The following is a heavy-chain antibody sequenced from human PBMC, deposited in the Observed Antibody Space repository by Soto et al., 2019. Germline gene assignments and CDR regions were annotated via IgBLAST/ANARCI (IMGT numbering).Heavy chain of an antibody. V-gene: IGHV1-69*13. CDR3: ARPRSHYYDRSAERAFDI. D-gene: IGHD3-22*01. CDR1: GGTFNNYA. J-gene: IGHJ3*02. CDR2: IIPLFGTT. Sequence: SVKVSCKASGGTFNNYAISWVRQAPGQGLEWMGGIIPLFGTTTYAQKFQGRVTITADESTSTAYMELSSLRSEDTAFYYCARPRSHYYDRSAERAFDIWGQGTMVTVSS.